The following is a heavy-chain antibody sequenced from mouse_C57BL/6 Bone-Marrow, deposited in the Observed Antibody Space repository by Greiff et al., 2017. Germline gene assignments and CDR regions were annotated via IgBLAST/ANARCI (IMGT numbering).Heavy chain of an antibody. D-gene: IGHD1-1*01. V-gene: IGHV5-6*01. CDR1: GFTFSSYG. J-gene: IGHJ3*01. CDR3: ARHGITTVVAPAWFAY. CDR2: IRSGGSYT. Sequence: EVKLMESGGDLVKPGGSLKLSCAASGFTFSSYGMSWVRQTPDKSLEWVATIRSGGSYTYYPDSVKGRFTISRDTAKNTLYLQKSSLKSEDTAMYYCARHGITTVVAPAWFAYWGQGTLVTVSA.